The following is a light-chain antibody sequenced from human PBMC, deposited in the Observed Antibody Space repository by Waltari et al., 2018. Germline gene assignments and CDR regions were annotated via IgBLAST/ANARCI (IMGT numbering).Light chain of an antibody. CDR2: LGS. V-gene: IGKV2-28*01. CDR1: QSILHSNGYYY. Sequence: DIVMTQSPLSLPVTPGEPASISCRSSQSILHSNGYYYLDWYLQKPGQSPQLLIYLGSNRASGVPDRFTGSGSGTTFTLKISRVEAEDVGVYYCMQSLQTPLTFGGGTKVEIK. J-gene: IGKJ4*01. CDR3: MQSLQTPLT.